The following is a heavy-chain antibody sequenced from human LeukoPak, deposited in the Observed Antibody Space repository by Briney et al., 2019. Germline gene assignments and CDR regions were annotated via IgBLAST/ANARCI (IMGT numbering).Heavy chain of an antibody. CDR2: ISGSGGST. D-gene: IGHD3-16*01. Sequence: GGSLRLSCAASGFTFSSHAMSWVRQAPGKGLEWVSAISGSGGSTYYADSVKGRFTISRDNSKNTLYLQMNSLRAEDTAVYYCAKVRGLTGEVDAFDIWGQGTMVTISS. J-gene: IGHJ3*02. CDR1: GFTFSSHA. CDR3: AKVRGLTGEVDAFDI. V-gene: IGHV3-23*01.